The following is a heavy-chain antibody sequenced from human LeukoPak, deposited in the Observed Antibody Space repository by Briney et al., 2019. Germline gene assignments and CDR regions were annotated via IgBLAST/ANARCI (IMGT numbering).Heavy chain of an antibody. CDR2: INPNSGGT. CDR1: GYTFTGYY. J-gene: IGHJ4*02. D-gene: IGHD1-26*01. CDR3: ARIRGGNNYHFDY. Sequence: ASVTVSCKASGYTFTGYYMHWVRQAPAQGLAWMGWINPNSGGTNYAQKFQGRVTMTRDTSISTVYMELSRLRSDDTAVYYCARIRGGNNYHFDYWGQGTLVTVSS. V-gene: IGHV1-2*02.